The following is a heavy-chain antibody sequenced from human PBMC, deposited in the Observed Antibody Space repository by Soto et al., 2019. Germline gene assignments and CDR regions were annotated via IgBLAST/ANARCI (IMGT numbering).Heavy chain of an antibody. D-gene: IGHD5-18*01. CDR1: GFTFSASA. CDR2: IRSKANSYAT. J-gene: IGHJ6*03. Sequence: EAQLVESGGGLVQPGGSLKLSCAASGFTFSASAMHWVRQASGKGLEWVGRIRSKANSYATAYAASVKGRFTISRDDSKNTPYLKISRKKTEDTDVYYWTRHLEQHWGKGTTVTV. V-gene: IGHV3-73*01. CDR3: TRHLEQH.